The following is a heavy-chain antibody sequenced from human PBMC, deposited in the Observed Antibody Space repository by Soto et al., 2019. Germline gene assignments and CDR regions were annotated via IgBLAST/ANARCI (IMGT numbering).Heavy chain of an antibody. J-gene: IGHJ6*02. CDR1: GYTFTSYG. CDR3: ARGCSGGSCYLGYYYYYGMDV. V-gene: IGHV1-18*01. D-gene: IGHD2-15*01. Sequence: GASVKVSCKASGYTFTSYGISWVRQAPGQGLEWMGWISAYNGNTNYAQKLQGRVTMTTDTSTSTAYMELRSLRSDDTAVYYCARGCSGGSCYLGYYYYYGMDVWGQGTTVTVSS. CDR2: ISAYNGNT.